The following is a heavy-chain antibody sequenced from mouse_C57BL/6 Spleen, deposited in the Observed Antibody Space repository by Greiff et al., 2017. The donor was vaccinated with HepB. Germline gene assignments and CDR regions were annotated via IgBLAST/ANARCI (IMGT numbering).Heavy chain of an antibody. Sequence: SGAELVKPGASVKISCKASGYAFSSYWMNWVKQRPGKGLEWIGQIYPGDGDTNYNGKFKGKATLTADKSSSTAYMQLSSLTSEDSAVYFCARDYYGSLYFDYWGQGTTLTVSS. D-gene: IGHD1-1*01. CDR3: ARDYYGSLYFDY. CDR2: IYPGDGDT. J-gene: IGHJ2*01. V-gene: IGHV1-80*01. CDR1: GYAFSSYW.